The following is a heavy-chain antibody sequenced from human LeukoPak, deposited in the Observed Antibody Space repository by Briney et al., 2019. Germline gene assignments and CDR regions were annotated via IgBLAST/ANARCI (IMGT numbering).Heavy chain of an antibody. D-gene: IGHD6-19*01. V-gene: IGHV1-69-2*01. CDR1: GYTFTDYY. CDR2: VDPEDGET. Sequence: ASVKISCKVSGYTFTDYYMHWVQQAPGKGLVWMGLVDPEDGETIYAEKFQGRVTITADTSTDTAYMELSSLRSEDTAVYYCATPGLNSSRLRFDYWGQGTLVTVSS. CDR3: ATPGLNSSRLRFDY. J-gene: IGHJ4*02.